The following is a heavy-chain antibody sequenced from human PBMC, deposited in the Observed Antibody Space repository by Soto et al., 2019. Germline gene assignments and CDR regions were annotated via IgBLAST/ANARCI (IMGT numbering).Heavy chain of an antibody. Sequence: QVQLVQSGGEVKQPGASVKVSCKATGYTFINSAIAWVRQAPGQGLEWMGWISPYNGNTNYAQSVQGRVTITTDTTTCTVYMEIRSLRFDDTAVYYCARDQSGGVFDYWGQGTLVTVST. V-gene: IGHV1-18*01. D-gene: IGHD2-15*01. CDR1: GYTFINSA. CDR3: ARDQSGGVFDY. CDR2: ISPYNGNT. J-gene: IGHJ4*02.